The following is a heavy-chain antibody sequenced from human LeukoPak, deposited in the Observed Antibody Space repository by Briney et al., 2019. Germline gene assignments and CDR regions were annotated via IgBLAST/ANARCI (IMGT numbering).Heavy chain of an antibody. V-gene: IGHV3-23*01. D-gene: IGHD2-8*02. Sequence: GGSLRLSCAASGFTFSSYTMIWVRQAPGKGLEWVSGISGSGGSTYYAESVKGRFTTSRDNSKNTLSLQMNSLRAEDTAVYYCAKVRVVSDYWGQGTLVTVSS. CDR2: ISGSGGST. CDR3: AKVRVVSDY. CDR1: GFTFSSYT. J-gene: IGHJ4*02.